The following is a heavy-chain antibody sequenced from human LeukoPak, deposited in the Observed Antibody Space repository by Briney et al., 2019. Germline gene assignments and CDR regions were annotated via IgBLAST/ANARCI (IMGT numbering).Heavy chain of an antibody. CDR1: GFTFDDNG. D-gene: IGHD5/OR15-5a*01. CDR2: INWNGGST. J-gene: IGHJ5*02. V-gene: IGHV3-20*04. Sequence: GGSLRLSCAASGFTFDDNGMSWVRPDPGKGLESVSGINWNGGSTASADSVKGRFTISRDNANNSLYLQMNSLRAEATALYYFSRKRGSFYDWNWFAPWGEGSLV. CDR3: SRKRGSFYDWNWFAP.